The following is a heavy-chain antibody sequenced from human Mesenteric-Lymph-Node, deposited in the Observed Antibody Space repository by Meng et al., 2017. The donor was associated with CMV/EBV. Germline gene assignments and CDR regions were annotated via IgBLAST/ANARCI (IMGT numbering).Heavy chain of an antibody. Sequence: GESLKISCAASGFTFSSYGMNWVRQAPGKGLEWVAVIWYDGSNKYYADSVKGRFTVSRDNSKNTLYLQMNSLRVEDTAVYYCVKGGGCSNSGCMNWFDPWGQGTLVTVSS. CDR3: VKGGGCSNSGCMNWFDP. CDR2: IWYDGSNK. CDR1: GFTFSSYG. J-gene: IGHJ5*02. V-gene: IGHV3-33*06. D-gene: IGHD2-2*01.